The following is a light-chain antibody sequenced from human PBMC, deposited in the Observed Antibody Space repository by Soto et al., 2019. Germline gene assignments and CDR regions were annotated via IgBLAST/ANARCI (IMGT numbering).Light chain of an antibody. CDR3: QQLNSYPPLT. CDR1: QGISSY. J-gene: IGKJ4*01. V-gene: IGKV1-9*01. CDR2: AAS. Sequence: IQLTQSPSSLSASVGDRVTITCRASQGISSYLAWYQQKPGKAPKLLIYAASTLHSGVPSRFSGSGSGTDFTLTISSLQPEDFATYYCQQLNSYPPLTFGGGTKVEI.